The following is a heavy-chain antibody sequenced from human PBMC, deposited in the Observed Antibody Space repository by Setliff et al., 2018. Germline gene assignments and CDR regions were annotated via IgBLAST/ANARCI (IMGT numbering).Heavy chain of an antibody. CDR1: GGTFNSYY. V-gene: IGHV1-2*06. J-gene: IGHJ4*02. CDR2: INPNSGGT. CDR3: AFNSGWYGYYFDY. Sequence: ASVKVSCKTSGGTFNSYYMHWVRQAPGQGLEWMGRINPNSGGTNYAQKFQGRVTMTEDTSTDTAYMELSSLRSEDTAVYYCAFNSGWYGYYFDYWGQGTLVTVSS. D-gene: IGHD6-19*01.